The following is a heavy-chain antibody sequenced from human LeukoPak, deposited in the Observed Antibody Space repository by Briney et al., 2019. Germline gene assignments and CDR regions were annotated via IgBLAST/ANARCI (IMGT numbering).Heavy chain of an antibody. J-gene: IGHJ1*01. V-gene: IGHV3-7*03. D-gene: IGHD6-19*01. CDR2: IKQDESEK. Sequence: GGSLRLSCAASGFTLSNYWMSWVRQAPGKGLEWVANIKQDESEKYYVESVKGRFTISRDNAKNSLYLQMNSLRAEDTAVYYCARKDIAVAGTSYFQHWGQGTLVTVSS. CDR3: ARKDIAVAGTSYFQH. CDR1: GFTLSNYW.